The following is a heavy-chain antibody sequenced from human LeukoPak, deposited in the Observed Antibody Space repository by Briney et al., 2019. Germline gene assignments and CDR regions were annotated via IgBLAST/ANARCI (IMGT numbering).Heavy chain of an antibody. CDR2: ISSSSSYI. CDR3: AKAGGGLVGATPVWFDP. Sequence: GGSLRLSCAASGFTFSSYSLNWVRQAPGKGLEWVSSISSSSSYIYYADSVKGRFTISRDNAKNSLYLQMNSLRAEDTALYYCAKAGGGLVGATPVWFDPWGQGTLVTVSS. J-gene: IGHJ5*02. V-gene: IGHV3-21*04. CDR1: GFTFSSYS. D-gene: IGHD1-26*01.